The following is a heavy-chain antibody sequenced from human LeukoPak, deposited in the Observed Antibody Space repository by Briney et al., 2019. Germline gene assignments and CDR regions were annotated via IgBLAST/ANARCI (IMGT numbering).Heavy chain of an antibody. J-gene: IGHJ1*01. Sequence: SETLSLTCTVSGGSISSYYWSWIRQPPGKGLEWIGYIYYSGSTNYNPSLKSRVTISVDTSKNQFSLKLSSVTAADTAVYYCARGYSSGWSRSVYFQHWGQGTLVTVSS. D-gene: IGHD6-19*01. V-gene: IGHV4-59*12. CDR3: ARGYSSGWSRSVYFQH. CDR2: IYYSGST. CDR1: GGSISSYY.